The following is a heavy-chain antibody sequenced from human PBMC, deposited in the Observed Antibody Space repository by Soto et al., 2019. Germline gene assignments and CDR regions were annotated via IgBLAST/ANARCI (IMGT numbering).Heavy chain of an antibody. CDR3: AKDGLKMATTNYFDY. D-gene: IGHD5-12*01. J-gene: IGHJ4*02. V-gene: IGHV3-30*18. CDR2: ISYDGSNK. CDR1: GFTFSSYG. Sequence: QVQLVESGGGVVQPGRSLRLSCAASGFTFSSYGMHWVRQAPGKGLEWVAVISYDGSNKYYADSVKGRFTISRDNSKNTLYLQMNSLRAEETAVYYCAKDGLKMATTNYFDYWGPGNLVTVSS.